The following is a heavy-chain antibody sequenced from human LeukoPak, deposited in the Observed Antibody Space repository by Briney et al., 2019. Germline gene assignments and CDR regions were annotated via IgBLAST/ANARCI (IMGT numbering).Heavy chain of an antibody. CDR1: GGSISSSSYY. CDR3: ARGVVGRFDY. J-gene: IGHJ4*02. Sequence: PSETLSLTCTVSGGSISSSSYYWGWIRQPPGKGLEWIGSIYYSGSTYYNPSLKSRVTISVDTSKNQFSLKLSSVTAADTAVYYCARGVVGRFDYWGQGTLVTVSS. CDR2: IYYSGST. V-gene: IGHV4-39*07. D-gene: IGHD3-22*01.